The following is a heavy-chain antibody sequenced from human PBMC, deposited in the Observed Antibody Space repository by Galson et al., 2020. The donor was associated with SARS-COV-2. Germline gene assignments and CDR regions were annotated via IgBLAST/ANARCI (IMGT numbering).Heavy chain of an antibody. V-gene: IGHV4-39*07. D-gene: IGHD3-16*01. Sequence: SETPSLTCTVSGGHISSSSYYWAWIRQPPGKGLEWIGRIYYSGSTYYNPSLKSRVTISVDTSKNQFSLKLSSVTAADTAVYYCARADDGYYYYGMDVWGQGTTVTVSS. CDR1: GGHISSSSYY. CDR3: ARADDGYYYYGMDV. CDR2: IYYSGST. J-gene: IGHJ6*02.